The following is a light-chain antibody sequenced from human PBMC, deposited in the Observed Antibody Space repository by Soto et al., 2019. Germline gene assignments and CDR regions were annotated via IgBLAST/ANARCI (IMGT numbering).Light chain of an antibody. J-gene: IGKJ1*01. Sequence: DIQVTQSPSSVSASVGDRVTITCRASRGIGDRLAWYQHKPGKAPQLLIQTASTLLSGVPSRFSGSGSGTDFLLTINSLQPEDFATYYCLQVRNFPRTFGQGTKVDIK. V-gene: IGKV1-12*01. CDR3: LQVRNFPRT. CDR1: RGIGDR. CDR2: TAS.